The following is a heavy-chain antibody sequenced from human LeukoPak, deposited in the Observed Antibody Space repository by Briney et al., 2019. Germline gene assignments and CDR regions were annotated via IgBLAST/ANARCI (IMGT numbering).Heavy chain of an antibody. CDR1: GGSFSGYY. Sequence: SETLSLTCAVYGGSFSGYYWSWIRQPPGKGLEWIGEINHSGSTNYNPSLKSRVTISVDTSKNQFSLKLSSVTAADTAVYYCARDAVAGIYYYYYYYMDVWGKGTTVTISS. J-gene: IGHJ6*03. CDR3: ARDAVAGIYYYYYYYMDV. V-gene: IGHV4-34*01. D-gene: IGHD6-19*01. CDR2: INHSGST.